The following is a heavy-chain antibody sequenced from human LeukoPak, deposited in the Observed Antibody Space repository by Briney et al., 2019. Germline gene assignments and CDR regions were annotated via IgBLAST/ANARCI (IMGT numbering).Heavy chain of an antibody. V-gene: IGHV4-59*11. CDR2: IHYTGRT. D-gene: IGHD4-17*01. J-gene: IGHJ4*02. CDR1: GGSISGHY. Sequence: PSETLSLTYTVSGGSISGHYWSWIRQPPGKGLEWIGYIHYTGRTDYSPSLKSRVSLSVDLSKNQFSLELTSVTAADTAIYFCARIVGGDYEDYWGQGTLVTVSS. CDR3: ARIVGGDYEDY.